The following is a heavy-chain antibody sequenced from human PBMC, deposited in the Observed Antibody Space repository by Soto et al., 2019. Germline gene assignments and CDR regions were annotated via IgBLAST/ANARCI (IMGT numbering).Heavy chain of an antibody. CDR1: GFTFSSYA. CDR3: AKKAHFWSWGMDV. CDR2: ISSSGDGT. D-gene: IGHD3-3*02. Sequence: GGSLRLSCAASGFTFSSYAMTWVRQAPGKGLEWVSIISSSGDGTYYADSVKGRFTISRDNYRNTLILQMHSLRADDTAVYYCAKKAHFWSWGMDVWGQGNSVTVSS. V-gene: IGHV3-23*01. J-gene: IGHJ6*02.